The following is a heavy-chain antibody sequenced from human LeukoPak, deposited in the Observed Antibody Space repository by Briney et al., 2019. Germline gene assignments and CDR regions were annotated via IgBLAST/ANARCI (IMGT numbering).Heavy chain of an antibody. CDR1: GFTFSSYW. CDR3: ARDTDTAMAHFDY. CDR2: INSDGSNT. D-gene: IGHD5-18*01. Sequence: PGGSLRLSCAASGFTFSSYWMHWVRQAPGKGLVWVSRINSDGSNTSYADSVKGRFTISRDNAKNTLYLQMNSLRAEDTAVYYCARDTDTAMAHFDYWGQGTLATVSS. J-gene: IGHJ4*02. V-gene: IGHV3-74*01.